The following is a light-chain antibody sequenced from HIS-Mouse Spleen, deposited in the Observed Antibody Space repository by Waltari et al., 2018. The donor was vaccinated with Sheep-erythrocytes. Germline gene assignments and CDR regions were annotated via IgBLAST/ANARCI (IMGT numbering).Light chain of an antibody. CDR1: QGISSW. Sequence: DIQMTQSPSSVSASVGDRVTITCRASQGISSWLAWYQQKPGKAPKLLIYAASSLQSGVPSRFSGSGSGTDFTLTISSLQAEDVAVYYCQQYYSTPPSITFGQGTRLEIK. V-gene: IGKV1-12*01. CDR3: QQYYSTPPSIT. CDR2: AAS. J-gene: IGKJ5*01.